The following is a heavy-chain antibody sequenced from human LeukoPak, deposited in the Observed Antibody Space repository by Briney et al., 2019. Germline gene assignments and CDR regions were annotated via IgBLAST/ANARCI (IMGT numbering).Heavy chain of an antibody. CDR2: ISGSGGST. V-gene: IGHV3-23*01. CDR1: GFTFRSYA. D-gene: IGHD1-26*01. Sequence: GGSLRLSCAASGFTFRSYAMSWVRQAPGRGLEWVSGISGSGGSTYYADSVKGRFTISRDNAKNSLYLQVNSLSAEDTAVYYCARDALVVGATIYFDYWGQGTLVTVSS. CDR3: ARDALVVGATIYFDY. J-gene: IGHJ4*02.